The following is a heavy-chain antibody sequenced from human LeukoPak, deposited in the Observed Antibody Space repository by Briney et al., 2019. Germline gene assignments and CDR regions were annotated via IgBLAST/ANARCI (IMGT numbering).Heavy chain of an antibody. D-gene: IGHD2-21*02. V-gene: IGHV3-48*03. CDR1: GFTFSSYE. J-gene: IGHJ2*01. CDR2: ISSSGSTI. Sequence: GGSLRLSCAASGFTFSSYEMNWVRQAPGKGLEWVAYISSSGSTIYYADSVKVRFTISREHAKNSLYLQMNSLRAEDTAVYYCASRNLAYCGGDGGFDLWGRRTPVTVSS. CDR3: ASRNLAYCGGDGGFDL.